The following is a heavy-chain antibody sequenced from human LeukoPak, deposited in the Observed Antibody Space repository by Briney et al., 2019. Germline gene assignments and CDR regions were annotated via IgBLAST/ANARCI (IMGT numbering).Heavy chain of an antibody. D-gene: IGHD1-1*01. CDR3: VRDDPGVQQERRLSPFDI. CDR2: ISKSRNYI. Sequence: PGGSLRLSCAASGFTFSRYNMNWVRQAPGQGLEWVACISKSRNYIYYADSVKGRFTISRDDAKSSLYLQMDSLRVEDTALYYCVRDDPGVQQERRLSPFDIWGQGTMVTVSS. CDR1: GFTFSRYN. V-gene: IGHV3-21*04. J-gene: IGHJ3*02.